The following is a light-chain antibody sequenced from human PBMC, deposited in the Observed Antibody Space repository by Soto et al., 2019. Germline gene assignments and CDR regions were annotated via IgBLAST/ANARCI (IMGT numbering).Light chain of an antibody. Sequence: QSALTQPAYVSGSPGHSSTISYNETSSDVGGYNYVSWYQQHPGKAPKLMIYDVSNRPSGISNRFSGSKSGNTASLTISGLQAEDEADYYCSSYTSSSTYVLGTGTKVT. CDR2: DVS. V-gene: IGLV2-14*01. CDR3: SSYTSSSTYV. J-gene: IGLJ1*01. CDR1: SSDVGGYNY.